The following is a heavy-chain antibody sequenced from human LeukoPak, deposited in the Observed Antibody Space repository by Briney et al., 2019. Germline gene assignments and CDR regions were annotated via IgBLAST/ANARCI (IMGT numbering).Heavy chain of an antibody. CDR2: ISYDGSNK. CDR3: ARARGYSGYALGDY. V-gene: IGHV3-30*04. D-gene: IGHD5-12*01. CDR1: GFTFSSYA. J-gene: IGHJ4*02. Sequence: GRSLRLSCAASGFTFSSYAMHWVRQAPGKGLERVAVISYDGSNKYYADSVKGRFTISRDNSKNPLYLQMNSLRAEDTAVYYCARARGYSGYALGDYWGQGTLVTVSS.